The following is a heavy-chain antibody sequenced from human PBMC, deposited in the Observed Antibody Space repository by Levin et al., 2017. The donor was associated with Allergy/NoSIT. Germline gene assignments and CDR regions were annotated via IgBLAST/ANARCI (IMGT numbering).Heavy chain of an antibody. CDR1: GFTFSSYA. V-gene: IGHV3-23*01. Sequence: GGSLRLSCAASGFTFSSYAMSWVRQAPGKGLEWVSAISGSGGSTYYADSVKGRFTISRDNSKNTLYLQMNSLRAEDTAVYYCANLSPYYYDSSGYESPDYWGQGTLVTVSS. D-gene: IGHD3-22*01. J-gene: IGHJ4*02. CDR3: ANLSPYYYDSSGYESPDY. CDR2: ISGSGGST.